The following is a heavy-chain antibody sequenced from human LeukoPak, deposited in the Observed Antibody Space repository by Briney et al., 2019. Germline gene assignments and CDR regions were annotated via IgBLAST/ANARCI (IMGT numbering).Heavy chain of an antibody. D-gene: IGHD3-16*01. CDR3: ARVPYYDYVWGSYFGS. J-gene: IGHJ4*02. V-gene: IGHV4-34*01. CDR1: GGSFSGYY. CDR2: INHSGST. Sequence: PSETLSLTCAVYGGSFSGYYWSWIRQPPGKGLEWIGEINHSGSTNYNPSLKSRVTISVDTSKNQFSLKLSSVTAADTAVHYCARVPYYDYVWGSYFGSWGQGTLVTVSS.